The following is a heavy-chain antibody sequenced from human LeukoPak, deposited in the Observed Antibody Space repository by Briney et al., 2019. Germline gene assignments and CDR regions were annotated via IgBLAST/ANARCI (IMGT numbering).Heavy chain of an antibody. CDR2: ISYDGSNK. Sequence: GVSLRLSCAASGFTFSSYAMHWFRQAPGKALEWVAFISYDGSNKYYADSVKGRFTISRDNSKNTLYLQMNSLRAEDTAVYYCARGRGAAAGTFDYWGQGTLVTVSS. V-gene: IGHV3-30*04. CDR1: GFTFSSYA. CDR3: ARGRGAAAGTFDY. D-gene: IGHD6-13*01. J-gene: IGHJ4*02.